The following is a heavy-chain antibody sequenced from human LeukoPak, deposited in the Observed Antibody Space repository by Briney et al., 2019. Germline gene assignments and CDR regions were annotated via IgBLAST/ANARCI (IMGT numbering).Heavy chain of an antibody. D-gene: IGHD2-15*01. Sequence: SETLSLTCAVYGGSFSGYYWSWIRQPPGKGLEWIGEINHSGSTNYNPSLKSRVTISVDTSKNQFSLKLSSVTAADTAVYYCASLVVVAATFDYWGQGTLVTVSS. CDR2: INHSGST. CDR1: GGSFSGYY. CDR3: ASLVVVAATFDY. J-gene: IGHJ4*02. V-gene: IGHV4-34*01.